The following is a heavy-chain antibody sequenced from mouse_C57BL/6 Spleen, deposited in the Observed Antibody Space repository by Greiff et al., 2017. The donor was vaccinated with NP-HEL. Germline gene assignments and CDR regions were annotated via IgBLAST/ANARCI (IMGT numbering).Heavy chain of an antibody. Sequence: VQLQQSGPELVKPGASVKIPCKASGYTFTDYNMDWVKQSHGKSLEWIGDINPNNGGTIYNQKFKGKATLTVDKSSSTAYMELRSLTSEDTAVYYCARRYGNYAWYFDVWGTGTTVTVSS. CDR2: INPNNGGT. J-gene: IGHJ1*03. CDR3: ARRYGNYAWYFDV. D-gene: IGHD2-10*02. V-gene: IGHV1-18*01. CDR1: GYTFTDYN.